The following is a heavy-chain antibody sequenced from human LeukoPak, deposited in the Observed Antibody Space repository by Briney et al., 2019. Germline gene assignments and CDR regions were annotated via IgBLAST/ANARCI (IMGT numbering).Heavy chain of an antibody. CDR2: ISITGGTI. V-gene: IGHV3-11*01. CDR1: AFTFSNYA. D-gene: IGHD1-14*01. CDR3: AREYMYTFAI. J-gene: IGHJ3*02. Sequence: GGSLRLSCAASAFTFSNYAMTWIRQAPGKGLEWVSYISITGGTIYYADSVKGRFTISRDNAKNSLFLQMNSLRAEDTAVYFCAREYMYTFAIWGQGTMVTVSS.